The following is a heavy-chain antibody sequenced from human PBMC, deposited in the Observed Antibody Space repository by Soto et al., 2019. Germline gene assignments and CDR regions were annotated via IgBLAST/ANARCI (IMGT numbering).Heavy chain of an antibody. D-gene: IGHD6-13*01. V-gene: IGHV3-23*01. CDR2: ISGSGDST. Sequence: EVQLLESGGGLVQPGGSLRLSCAASGFTFSSYAMSWVRQAPGKGLEWVSVISGSGDSTYYADSVRGRFTISRDNSKNTLYLQMNSLRAEDTAVYYCAKERDGAAAGPTKFYGMDVWGQGNTVTVSS. CDR1: GFTFSSYA. J-gene: IGHJ6*02. CDR3: AKERDGAAAGPTKFYGMDV.